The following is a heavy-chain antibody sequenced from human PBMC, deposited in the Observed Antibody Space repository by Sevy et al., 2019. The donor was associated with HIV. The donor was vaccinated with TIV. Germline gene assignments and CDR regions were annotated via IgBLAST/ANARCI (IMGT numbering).Heavy chain of an antibody. D-gene: IGHD5-18*01. CDR3: AKDQGGYSYGLPGYYYYGMDV. CDR2: ISYDGSNK. J-gene: IGHJ6*02. Sequence: GESLKISCAASGFTFSSYGMHWVRQAPGKGLEWVAVISYDGSNKYYADSVKGRFTISRDNSKNTLSLQMNSLRAEDTAVYYCAKDQGGYSYGLPGYYYYGMDVWGQGTTVTDSS. CDR1: GFTFSSYG. V-gene: IGHV3-30*18.